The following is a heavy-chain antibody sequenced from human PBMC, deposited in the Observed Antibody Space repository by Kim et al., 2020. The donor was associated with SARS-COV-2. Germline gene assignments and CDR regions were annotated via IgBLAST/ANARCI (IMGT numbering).Heavy chain of an antibody. V-gene: IGHV1-69*02. Sequence: SVKVSCKASGGTFSSYTISWVRQAPGQGLEWMGRIIPILGIANYAQKFQGRVTITADKSTSTAYMELSSLRSEDTAVYYCARLYCSSTSCSPKTGDYWGQGTLVTVSS. CDR2: IIPILGIA. J-gene: IGHJ4*02. CDR3: ARLYCSSTSCSPKTGDY. D-gene: IGHD2-2*01. CDR1: GGTFSSYT.